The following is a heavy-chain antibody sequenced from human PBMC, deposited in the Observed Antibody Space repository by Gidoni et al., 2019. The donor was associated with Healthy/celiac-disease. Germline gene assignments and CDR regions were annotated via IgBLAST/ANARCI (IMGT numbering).Heavy chain of an antibody. D-gene: IGHD6-13*01. CDR1: GYTFTSYG. CDR2: ISAYNGNT. V-gene: IGHV1-18*01. J-gene: IGHJ6*02. CDR3: ARDYHPRSIAAAGKGVWYYYYGMDV. Sequence: QVQLVQSGAEVKKPGASVKVSCKASGYTFTSYGISWLRQSPGQGLEWMGWISAYNGNTNYAQKLQGRVTMTTDTSTSTAYMELRSLRSDDTAVYYCARDYHPRSIAAAGKGVWYYYYGMDVWGQGTTVTVSS.